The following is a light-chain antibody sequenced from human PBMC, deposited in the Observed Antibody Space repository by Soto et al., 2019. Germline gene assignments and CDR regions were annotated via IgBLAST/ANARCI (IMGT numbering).Light chain of an antibody. J-gene: IGLJ2*01. CDR2: EVS. CDR1: SSDVGGYKY. V-gene: IGLV2-14*01. Sequence: QSALTQPASVSGSPGQSIAISCTGSSSDVGGYKYVSWYQQYPGKAPKLMIYEVSNRPSEISKRFTGSKSGNTAFLTISGLQTDDEADYYCSAYTSSSTWVFGGGTKLTVL. CDR3: SAYTSSSTWV.